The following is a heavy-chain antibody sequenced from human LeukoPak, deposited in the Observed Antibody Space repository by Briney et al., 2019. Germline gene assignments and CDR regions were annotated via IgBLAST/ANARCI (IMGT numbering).Heavy chain of an antibody. CDR3: ARSLDYYDSSGYYVYYYYGMDV. D-gene: IGHD3-22*01. V-gene: IGHV4-61*05. J-gene: IGHJ6*02. CDR1: GGSISSSSYY. CDR2: IYYSGST. Sequence: ASETLSLTCTVSGGSISSSSYYWGWIRQPPGKGLEWIGYIYYSGSTDYNPSLKSRVTISVDTSKNQFSLKLSSVTAADTAVYYCARSLDYYDSSGYYVYYYYGMDVWGQGTTVTVSS.